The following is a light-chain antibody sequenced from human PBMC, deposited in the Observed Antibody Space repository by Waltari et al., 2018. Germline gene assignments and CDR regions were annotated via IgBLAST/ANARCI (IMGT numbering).Light chain of an antibody. Sequence: EVVMTQSPATLSLFPGERATLSCRASQSIASNLDWYQQKPAQAPRLINYEASTRATRISDRFRGSGSGAEFTLTISSLQSEDSAVYYCQQYNRWPPITFGQGTRLEIK. V-gene: IGKV3-15*01. CDR3: QQYNRWPPIT. CDR2: EAS. J-gene: IGKJ5*01. CDR1: QSIASN.